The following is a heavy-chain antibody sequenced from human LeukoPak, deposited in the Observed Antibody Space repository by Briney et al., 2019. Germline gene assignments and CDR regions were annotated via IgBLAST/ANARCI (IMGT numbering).Heavy chain of an antibody. CDR1: GYTFTGYY. V-gene: IGHV1-2*02. CDR3: ARDPGRYKVVRESTGY. J-gene: IGHJ4*02. Sequence: GASVKVSCKASGYTFTGYYMHWVRQAPGQGLEWMGWINPNSGGTNYAQKFQGRVTMTRDTSISTAYMELSRLRSDDTAVYYCARDPGRYKVVRESTGYWGQGTLVTVSS. D-gene: IGHD3-10*01. CDR2: INPNSGGT.